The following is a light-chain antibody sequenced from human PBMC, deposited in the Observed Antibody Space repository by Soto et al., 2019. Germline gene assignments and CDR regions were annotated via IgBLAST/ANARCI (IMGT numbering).Light chain of an antibody. CDR2: GAS. CDR1: QTVGSY. V-gene: IGKV3-15*01. Sequence: EIVLTQSPATLSVSPGERATLSCRASQTVGSYLAWYQQKPGQAPRLFIYGASTRATGIPARFSGSGSGTDFTLTISSLQSEDFAVYYCQQYDTWPPWTFGQGTKVEIK. CDR3: QQYDTWPPWT. J-gene: IGKJ1*01.